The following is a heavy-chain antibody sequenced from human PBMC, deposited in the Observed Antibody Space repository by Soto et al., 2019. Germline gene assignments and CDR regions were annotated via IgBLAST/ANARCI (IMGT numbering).Heavy chain of an antibody. CDR3: ATDLFFSGGGCHLWSGFFDY. CDR2: ISGSGGST. J-gene: IGHJ4*02. D-gene: IGHD2-15*01. Sequence: LRLSCAASGFTFSSSAMSWVLQAPGPGLEWVSAISGSGGSTYYADSVQGRFTISRDNSRHTLYLQMHRLSAEDTAVYYCATDLFFSGGGCHLWSGFFDYWGQGTLVTFS. V-gene: IGHV3-23*01. CDR1: GFTFSSSA.